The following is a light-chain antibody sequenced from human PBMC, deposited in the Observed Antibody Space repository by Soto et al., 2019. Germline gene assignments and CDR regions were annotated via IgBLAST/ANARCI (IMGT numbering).Light chain of an antibody. CDR1: QSISSY. V-gene: IGKV1-39*01. J-gene: IGKJ5*01. CDR3: QQSYSTLIT. Sequence: DIQMTQSPSSLSASVGDRVTITCRASQSISSYLNWYKQKPGKAPKLLIYAASSLQSGVPSRFSGSGSGTDFTLPISSLLPEDFATYYCQQSYSTLITFGQGTRLEIK. CDR2: AAS.